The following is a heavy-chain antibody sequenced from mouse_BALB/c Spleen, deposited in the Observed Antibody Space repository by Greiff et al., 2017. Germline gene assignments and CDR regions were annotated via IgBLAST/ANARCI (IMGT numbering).Heavy chain of an antibody. CDR1: GYSITSGYY. Sequence: EVQRVESGPGLVKPSQSLSLTCSVTGYSITSGYYWNWIRQFPGNKLEWMGYISYDGSNNYNPSLKNRISITRDTSKNQFFLKLNSVTTEDTATYYCARAYYRYGGGFDVWGAGTTVTVSS. CDR2: ISYDGSN. CDR3: ARAYYRYGGGFDV. J-gene: IGHJ1*01. D-gene: IGHD2-14*01. V-gene: IGHV3-6*02.